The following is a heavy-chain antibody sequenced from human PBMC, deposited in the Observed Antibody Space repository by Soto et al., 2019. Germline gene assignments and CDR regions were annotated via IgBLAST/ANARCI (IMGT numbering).Heavy chain of an antibody. CDR1: GFTFSNAW. Sequence: LRLSCAASGFTFSNAWMSWVRQAPGKGLEWVGRIKSKTDGGTTDYAAPVKGRFTISRDDSKNTLYLQMNSLKTEDTAVYYCTTDQFWDPDIVVVPAADPRVYWGQGTLVNVSS. CDR3: TTDQFWDPDIVVVPAADPRVY. J-gene: IGHJ4*02. CDR2: IKSKTDGGTT. D-gene: IGHD2-2*01. V-gene: IGHV3-15*01.